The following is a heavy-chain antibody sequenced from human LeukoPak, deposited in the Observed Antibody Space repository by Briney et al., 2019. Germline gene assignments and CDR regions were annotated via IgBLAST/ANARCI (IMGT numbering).Heavy chain of an antibody. CDR1: GGSISSTNW. V-gene: IGHV4-4*02. CDR2: VHLSGRT. Sequence: SETLSLTCGVSGGSISSTNWWTWVRQPPGEGLEWIGEVHLSGRTNYNPSLESRVTMAVDMSENHISLKLTSVTAADTAVYYCAREGGPYRPLDYSGQGTLVTVSS. CDR3: AREGGPYRPLDY. J-gene: IGHJ4*02.